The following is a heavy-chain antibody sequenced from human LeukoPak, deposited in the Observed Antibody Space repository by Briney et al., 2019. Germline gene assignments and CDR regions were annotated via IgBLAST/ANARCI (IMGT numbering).Heavy chain of an antibody. D-gene: IGHD3-16*02. J-gene: IGHJ6*03. V-gene: IGHV3-23*01. CDR2: ISGSGGST. CDR1: GSTFSNYA. CDR3: AKVPSVSNYYYYMDV. Sequence: GGSLRLSCAASGSTFSNYAMSWVRQAPGKGLEWVSTISGSGGSTSYADSVKGRFTISRDNSKNALYLQMNSLRDEDTAVYYCAKVPSVSNYYYYMDVWGKGTTVTVSS.